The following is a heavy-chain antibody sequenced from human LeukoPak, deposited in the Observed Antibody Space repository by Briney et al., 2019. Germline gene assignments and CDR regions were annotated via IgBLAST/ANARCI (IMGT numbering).Heavy chain of an antibody. CDR2: IIPIFGTT. CDR1: GGTFSSYA. Sequence: SVKVSCKASGGTFSSYAISWVRQAPGQGLEWMGGIIPIFGTTNYAQKFQGRVTITADKSTSTAYMELSSLRSEDTAAYYCARNPKYLDTTVPPYFDYWGQGTLVTVSS. CDR3: ARNPKYLDTTVPPYFDY. V-gene: IGHV1-69*06. D-gene: IGHD3-9*01. J-gene: IGHJ4*02.